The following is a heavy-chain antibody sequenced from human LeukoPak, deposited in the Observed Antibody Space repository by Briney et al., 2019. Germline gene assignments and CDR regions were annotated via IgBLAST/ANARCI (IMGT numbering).Heavy chain of an antibody. J-gene: IGHJ3*02. CDR1: GFTFSSYA. CDR3: CYADYDAFDI. Sequence: GGSLRLSCAASGFTFSSYAMSWVRQAPGKGLEWVSAISGSGGSTYYADSVKGRFTISRDNSKNTLYLQMNGLYYCAKDCGGSCYADYDAFDIWGQGTMVTVSS. V-gene: IGHV3-23*01. CDR2: ISGSGGST. D-gene: IGHD2-15*01.